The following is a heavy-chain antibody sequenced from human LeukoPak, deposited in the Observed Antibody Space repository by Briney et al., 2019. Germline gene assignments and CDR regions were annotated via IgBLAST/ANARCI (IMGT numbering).Heavy chain of an antibody. D-gene: IGHD3-10*01. CDR1: GGTFSSYA. CDR3: ARAEGLLLWFGELLNYYYGMDV. J-gene: IGHJ6*02. Sequence: ASVKVSCKASGGTFSSYAISWVRQAPGQGLEWMGWINPNSGGTNYAQKFQGRVTMTRDTPISTAYMELSRLRSDDTAVYYCARAEGLLLWFGELLNYYYGMDVWGQGTTVTVSS. CDR2: INPNSGGT. V-gene: IGHV1-2*02.